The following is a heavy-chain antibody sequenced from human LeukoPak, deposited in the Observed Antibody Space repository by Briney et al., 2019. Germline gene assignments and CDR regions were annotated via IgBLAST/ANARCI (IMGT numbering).Heavy chain of an antibody. CDR2: IFYSGST. CDR1: GGSISTSNYY. V-gene: IGHV4-39*07. Sequence: PSETLSLTCTVSGGSISTSNYYWGWIRQPPGKGLEWIGNIFYSGSTYYSPSLKSRVTISLDTSRNQFSLKLSSVTAADTAVYYCASVLGEWGQGTLVSVSS. J-gene: IGHJ4*02. D-gene: IGHD3-3*01. CDR3: ASVLGE.